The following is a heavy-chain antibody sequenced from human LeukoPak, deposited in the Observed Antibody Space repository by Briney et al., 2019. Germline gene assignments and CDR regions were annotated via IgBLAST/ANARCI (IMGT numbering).Heavy chain of an antibody. V-gene: IGHV3-21*01. Sequence: GGSLRLSCAASGFTFSSYSMNWVRQAPGKGLEWVSSISSSSSYIYYADSVKGRFTISRDNAKNSLYLQMNSLRAEDTAVYYCARDTRPYYYGSGGYYNPDYWGQGTLVTVSS. D-gene: IGHD3-10*01. J-gene: IGHJ4*02. CDR2: ISSSSSYI. CDR3: ARDTRPYYYGSGGYYNPDY. CDR1: GFTFSSYS.